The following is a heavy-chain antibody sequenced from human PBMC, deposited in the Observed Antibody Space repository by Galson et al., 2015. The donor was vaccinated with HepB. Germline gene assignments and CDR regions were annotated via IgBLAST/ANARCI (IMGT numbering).Heavy chain of an antibody. D-gene: IGHD6-19*01. CDR2: IYSGGST. Sequence: SLRLSCAASGFTVSSNYMSWVRQAPGKGLEWVSVIYSGGSTYYADSVKGRFTISRDNSKNTLYLQMNSLRAEDTAVYYCARGVAVAGIVGHWFDPWGQGTLVTVSS. V-gene: IGHV3-66*01. J-gene: IGHJ5*02. CDR1: GFTVSSNY. CDR3: ARGVAVAGIVGHWFDP.